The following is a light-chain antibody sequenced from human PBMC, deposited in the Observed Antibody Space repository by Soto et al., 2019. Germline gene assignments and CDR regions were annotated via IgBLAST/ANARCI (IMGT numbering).Light chain of an antibody. CDR3: QQYDNWPWT. CDR1: QSISDT. Sequence: EIVMTQSPATLSVSPWGRATLSCRASQSISDTLAWYQQTPGQAPRLLIHGASTRAPGFPARFSGSGSGTDFTLTISSLQSEDFAVYYCQQYDNWPWTFGQGTKVDIK. CDR2: GAS. V-gene: IGKV3-15*01. J-gene: IGKJ1*01.